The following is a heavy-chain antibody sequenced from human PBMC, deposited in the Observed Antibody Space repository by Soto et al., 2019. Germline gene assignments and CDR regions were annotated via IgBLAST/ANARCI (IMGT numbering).Heavy chain of an antibody. CDR3: ARLRIAAAGMVELDY. CDR1: GFTFSSYG. CDR2: IWYDGSNK. D-gene: IGHD6-13*01. J-gene: IGHJ4*02. Sequence: GGSLRLSCAASGFTFSSYGMHWVRQAPGKGLEWVAVIWYDGSNKYYADSVKGRFTISRDNSKNTLYLQMNSLRAEDTAVYYCARLRIAAAGMVELDYWGQGTLVTVSS. V-gene: IGHV3-33*01.